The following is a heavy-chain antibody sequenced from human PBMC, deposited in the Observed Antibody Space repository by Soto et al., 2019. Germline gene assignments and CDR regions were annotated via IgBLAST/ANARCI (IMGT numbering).Heavy chain of an antibody. J-gene: IGHJ4*02. D-gene: IGHD6-19*01. CDR3: GRDSAAVAGSNDY. V-gene: IGHV1-8*01. Sequence: QVQLVQSGAEVKKPGASVKISCKASGYTFTNYDINCVRQATGQGLEWMGWMNPSNGNTDYAQKVQGRVTMTRNTTKRTAYMELGSLTSEDTAVYDCGRDSAAVAGSNDYWSQGTLVTVSP. CDR2: MNPSNGNT. CDR1: GYTFTNYD.